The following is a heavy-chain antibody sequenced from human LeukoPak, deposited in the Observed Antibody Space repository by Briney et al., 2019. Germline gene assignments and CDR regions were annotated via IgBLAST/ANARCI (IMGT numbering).Heavy chain of an antibody. Sequence: PGGSLRLSCVASGFTFSSYWMHWVRQAPGKGLEWVSRINTGGSTTTYADSVKGRFTISRDNARNTLYLQMISLGAADTAMYYCARVGHGSSWFDSWGQGTLVIVSS. CDR2: INTGGSTT. CDR3: ARVGHGSSWFDS. D-gene: IGHD6-13*01. J-gene: IGHJ5*01. CDR1: GFTFSSYW. V-gene: IGHV3-74*01.